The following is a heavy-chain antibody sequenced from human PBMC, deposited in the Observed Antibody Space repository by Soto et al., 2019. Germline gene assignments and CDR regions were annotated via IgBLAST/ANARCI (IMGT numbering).Heavy chain of an antibody. CDR1: GGSFSGYY. Sequence: NPSETLSLTCAVYGGSFSGYYWSWIRQPPGKGLEWIGEINHSGSTNYNPSLKSRVTISVDTSKNQFSLKLSSVTAADTAVYYCARGEMATINLGSAGDYYYYGMDVWGQGTTVTVSS. J-gene: IGHJ6*02. D-gene: IGHD3-10*01. V-gene: IGHV4-34*01. CDR2: INHSGST. CDR3: ARGEMATINLGSAGDYYYYGMDV.